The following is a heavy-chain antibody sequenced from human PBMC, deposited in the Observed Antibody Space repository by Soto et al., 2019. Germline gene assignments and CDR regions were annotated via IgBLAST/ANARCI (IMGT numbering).Heavy chain of an antibody. D-gene: IGHD2-15*01. CDR3: ARRSGCTGGSCYFDT. CDR2: IYYSGST. J-gene: IGHJ5*02. CDR1: GGSISSSSYF. Sequence: TSETLSLTCSVSGGSISSSSYFWGWIRQPPGKGLEWIGSIYYSGSTYYNLSLKSRVTVSVDTSKNQFSLKLSSVTAADTAVYYCARRSGCTGGSCYFDTWGQGTLVTVSS. V-gene: IGHV4-39*01.